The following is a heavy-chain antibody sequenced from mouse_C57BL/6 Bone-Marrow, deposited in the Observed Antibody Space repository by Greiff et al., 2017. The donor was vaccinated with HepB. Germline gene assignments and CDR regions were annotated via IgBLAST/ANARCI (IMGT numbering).Heavy chain of an antibody. CDR3: ARRQLITTVVAPFAY. D-gene: IGHD1-1*01. J-gene: IGHJ3*01. CDR2: INPNNGGT. Sequence: EVQLQQSGPELVKPGASVKISCKASGYTFTDYYMNWVKQSHGKSLEWIGDINPNNGGTSYNQKFKGKATLTVDKSSSTAYMELRSLTSEDSAVYYCARRQLITTVVAPFAYWGQGTLVTVSA. CDR1: GYTFTDYY. V-gene: IGHV1-26*01.